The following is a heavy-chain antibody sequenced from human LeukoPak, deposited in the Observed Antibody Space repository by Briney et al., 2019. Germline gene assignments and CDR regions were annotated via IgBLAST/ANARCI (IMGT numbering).Heavy chain of an antibody. CDR2: IYYSGST. D-gene: IGHD2-2*01. Sequence: SETLSLTCTVSGGSISSYYWSWIRQPPGKALEWVGYIYYSGSTNYNPSLESRVSISVDTSKNQFSLKLSSVTAADTAVYYCARPSSTSCYFCAFDIWGQGTMVTVSS. J-gene: IGHJ3*02. CDR3: ARPSSTSCYFCAFDI. CDR1: GGSISSYY. V-gene: IGHV4-59*08.